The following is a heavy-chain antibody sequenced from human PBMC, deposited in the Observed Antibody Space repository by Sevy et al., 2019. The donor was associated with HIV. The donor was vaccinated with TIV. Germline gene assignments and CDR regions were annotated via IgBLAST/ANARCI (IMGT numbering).Heavy chain of an antibody. V-gene: IGHV3-7*01. J-gene: IGHJ4*02. Sequence: GGSLRLSCAASGFTFSSYWMGWVRQAPGKGLEWVATINQDGSETFYVDSVKGRFTISRHNPRKSLYLQMNSLSAEDTAVYYCARLFYGSADYWGQGTLVTVSS. CDR3: ARLFYGSADY. CDR2: INQDGSET. CDR1: GFTFSSYW. D-gene: IGHD3-10*01.